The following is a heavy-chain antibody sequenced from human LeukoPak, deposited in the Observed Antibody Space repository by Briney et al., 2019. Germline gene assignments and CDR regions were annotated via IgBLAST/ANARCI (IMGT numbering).Heavy chain of an antibody. Sequence: PGGSLRLSCAASGFVFSSYAMAWVRQAPGKGLEWASVIYSGGNTYHADSVKGRFSISRDNSKNTVYLQMNGLRVEDTAVYYCARLVTGTTVINSGWFDPWGRGTLVTVSS. CDR1: GFVFSSYA. D-gene: IGHD4-23*01. V-gene: IGHV3-66*04. CDR3: ARLVTGTTVINSGWFDP. J-gene: IGHJ5*02. CDR2: IYSGGNT.